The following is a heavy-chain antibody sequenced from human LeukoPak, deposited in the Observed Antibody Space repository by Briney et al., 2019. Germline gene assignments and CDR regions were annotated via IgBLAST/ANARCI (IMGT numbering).Heavy chain of an antibody. CDR2: INHSGST. V-gene: IGHV4-34*01. Sequence: PSETLSLTCAVYGGSFSGYYWSWIRQPPGKGLEWIGEINHSGSTNYNPSLKSRVTISVDTSKNQFSLKLSSVTAADTAVYYCAREVLLWFGELSQYFDYWGQGTLVTVSS. CDR1: GGSFSGYY. CDR3: AREVLLWFGELSQYFDY. D-gene: IGHD3-10*01. J-gene: IGHJ4*02.